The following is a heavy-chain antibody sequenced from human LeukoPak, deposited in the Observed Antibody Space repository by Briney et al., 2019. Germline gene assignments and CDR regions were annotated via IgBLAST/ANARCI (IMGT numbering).Heavy chain of an antibody. D-gene: IGHD2-2*01. CDR2: ISYDGSNK. Sequence: GGSLRLSCTASGFTFSNFWMGWVRQAPGKGLEWVALISYDGSNKYYADSVKGRFTISRDNSKNTLYLQMNSLRAEDTALYYCAKDRGSCSSTSCYYFDYWGQGTLVTVSS. CDR3: AKDRGSCSSTSCYYFDY. CDR1: GFTFSNFW. V-gene: IGHV3-30*18. J-gene: IGHJ4*02.